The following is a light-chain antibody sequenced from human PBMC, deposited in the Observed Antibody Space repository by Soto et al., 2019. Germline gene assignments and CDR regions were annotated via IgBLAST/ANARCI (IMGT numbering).Light chain of an antibody. CDR1: QSFSST. CDR3: QQYNNWPLT. J-gene: IGKJ4*01. CDR2: GAS. Sequence: EIVMTQSPATLSVSPGERATLSCRACQSFSSTLACYQQKPGQAPRLLIYGASTRATVIPARFSGIGFGTEFTFTFSSLQSEDFAVYYCQQYNNWPLTFGGGTKV. V-gene: IGKV3-15*01.